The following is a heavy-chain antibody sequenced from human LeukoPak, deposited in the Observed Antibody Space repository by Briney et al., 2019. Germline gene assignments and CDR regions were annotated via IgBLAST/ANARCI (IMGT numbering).Heavy chain of an antibody. D-gene: IGHD2/OR15-2a*01. V-gene: IGHV4-59*01. CDR1: TPSSSSIY. CDR3: ANSEYCIDL. J-gene: IGHJ5*02. CDR2: IYYSGSS. Sequence: SETLSLTCTVSTPSSSSIYWSWIRQPPGKGLEWIGYIYYSGSSNYNPSLKSRVTMSVDTSKSQFSLKVSSVTAADTAVYYCANSEYCIDLWGQGTLVTVSS.